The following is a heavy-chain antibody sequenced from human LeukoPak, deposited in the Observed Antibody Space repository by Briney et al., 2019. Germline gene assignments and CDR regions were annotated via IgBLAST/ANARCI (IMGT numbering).Heavy chain of an antibody. CDR2: INPNNGAT. D-gene: IGHD1-26*01. V-gene: IGHV1-2*06. CDR1: GYTFTVYY. J-gene: IGHJ4*02. CDR3: TRESGSYHGNDY. Sequence: GASVKVSCKASGYTFTVYYMHWVRQAPGQALEWMGRINPNNGATNYAQKFQGRVTITGDTSISTAYMELSSLRSDDTAVYYCTRESGSYHGNDYWGQGTLVTVSS.